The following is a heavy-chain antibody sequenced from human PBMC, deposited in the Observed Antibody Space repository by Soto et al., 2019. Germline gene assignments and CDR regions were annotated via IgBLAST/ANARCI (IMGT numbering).Heavy chain of an antibody. V-gene: IGHV4-39*01. CDR3: ARLGRRDSGWYRVVDV. D-gene: IGHD6-19*01. J-gene: IGHJ6*02. CDR2: MDHSGGT. Sequence: SETLSLTCTVSGGSISSNDYYWGWIRQPPGKGLEWIGSMDHSGGTYQNPSLKSRVTISVDTSKTQFSLKLNSVTAADTAVYYCARLGRRDSGWYRVVDVWGQGTKVTVS. CDR1: GGSISSNDYY.